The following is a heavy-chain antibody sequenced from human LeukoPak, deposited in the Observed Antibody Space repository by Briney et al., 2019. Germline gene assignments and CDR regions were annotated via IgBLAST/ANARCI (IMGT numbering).Heavy chain of an antibody. CDR3: AKELNYYDSSGFDTDY. D-gene: IGHD3-22*01. Sequence: GTLRLSCAASGFTFSGYGMSWVRQAPGKGLEWVSAISGSGGSIYYADSVKGRFTISRDNSRNTLYLQMNSLRAEDTAVYYCAKELNYYDSSGFDTDYWGQGTLVTVSS. J-gene: IGHJ4*02. V-gene: IGHV3-23*01. CDR2: ISGSGGSI. CDR1: GFTFSGYG.